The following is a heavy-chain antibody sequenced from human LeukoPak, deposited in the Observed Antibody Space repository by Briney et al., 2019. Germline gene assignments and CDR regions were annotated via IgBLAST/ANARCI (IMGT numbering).Heavy chain of an antibody. J-gene: IGHJ5*02. CDR2: INHSGST. Sequence: SETLSLTCAVYGGSFSGYYWSWIRQPPGKGLEWIGEINHSGSTNYNPSLKSRVTISVDTSKNQFSLKLSSVTAADTAVYYCASLLRGRRFDPWGQGTLVTVSS. D-gene: IGHD3-16*01. V-gene: IGHV4-34*01. CDR3: ASLLRGRRFDP. CDR1: GGSFSGYY.